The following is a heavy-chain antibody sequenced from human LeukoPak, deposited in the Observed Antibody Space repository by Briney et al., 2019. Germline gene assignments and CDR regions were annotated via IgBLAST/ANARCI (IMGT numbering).Heavy chain of an antibody. Sequence: ASVKVSCKASGYTFTRYYMHWVRQAPGQGLEWMGIINPSGGSTSYAQKFQGRVTMTRDTSTSTVYMELSSLRSEDTAVYYCARVRGVRGVYYYGMDVWGQGTTVTVSS. CDR2: INPSGGST. J-gene: IGHJ6*02. D-gene: IGHD3-10*01. CDR3: ARVRGVRGVYYYGMDV. CDR1: GYTFTRYY. V-gene: IGHV1-46*01.